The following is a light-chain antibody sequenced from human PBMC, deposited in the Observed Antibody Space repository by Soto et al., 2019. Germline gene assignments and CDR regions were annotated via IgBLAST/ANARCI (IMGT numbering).Light chain of an antibody. V-gene: IGKV3-15*01. CDR1: QSVSSN. CDR3: QHYNNWPPWT. J-gene: IGKJ1*01. Sequence: EMVLTQSPATLSASPGERATLSCRASQSVSSNLAWYQQKPGQAPRLLIYGASTRATGIPARFSGSGSGTEFTLTISSLQSEDFAVDYCQHYNNWPPWTFGQGTRVEIK. CDR2: GAS.